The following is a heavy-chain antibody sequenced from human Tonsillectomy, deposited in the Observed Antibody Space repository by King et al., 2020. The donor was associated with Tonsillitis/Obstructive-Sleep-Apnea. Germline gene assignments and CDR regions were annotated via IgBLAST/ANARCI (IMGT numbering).Heavy chain of an antibody. V-gene: IGHV3-7*04. Sequence: VQLVESGGGLVQPGGSLRLSCAASGFTFSSYCMSWVRQAPGKGLEWVANIKQDGSEKYYVDSVKGRFTISRDNAKNSLYLQMNSLRAEDTAVYYCARGVSGYCSSTSCSSYYYYYYMDVWGKGTTVTVSS. D-gene: IGHD2-2*01. J-gene: IGHJ6*03. CDR3: ARGVSGYCSSTSCSSYYYYYYMDV. CDR2: IKQDGSEK. CDR1: GFTFSSYC.